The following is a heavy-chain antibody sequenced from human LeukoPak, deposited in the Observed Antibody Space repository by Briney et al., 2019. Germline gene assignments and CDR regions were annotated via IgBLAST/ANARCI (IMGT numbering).Heavy chain of an antibody. CDR3: ARLRGNYFPDY. D-gene: IGHD4-11*01. CDR1: GGSISGYY. J-gene: IGHJ4*02. V-gene: IGHV4-59*01. CDR2: IYYSGST. Sequence: PSETLSLTCTVSGGSISGYYWTWIRQPPGKGPEWIAYIYYSGSTNYNPSLKSRVTISVDTSKNQFSLRLSSVTAADTAVYYCARLRGNYFPDYWGQGTLVTVSS.